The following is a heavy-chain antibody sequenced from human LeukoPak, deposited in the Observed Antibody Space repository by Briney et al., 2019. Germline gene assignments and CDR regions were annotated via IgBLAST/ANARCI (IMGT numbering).Heavy chain of an antibody. Sequence: GGSLRLSCAASGFTFRSYSMNWVRQAPGKGLEWVANIKQDGSEKYYVDSVKGRFTISRDNAKNSLYLQMNSLRAEDTAVYYCARIRRVTDYWGQGTLVTVSS. V-gene: IGHV3-7*01. D-gene: IGHD3-9*01. CDR3: ARIRRVTDY. CDR1: GFTFRSYS. J-gene: IGHJ4*02. CDR2: IKQDGSEK.